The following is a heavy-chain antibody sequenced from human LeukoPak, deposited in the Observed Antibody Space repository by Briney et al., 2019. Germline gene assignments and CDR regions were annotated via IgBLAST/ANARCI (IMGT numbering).Heavy chain of an antibody. J-gene: IGHJ4*02. CDR2: INHSGGST. Sequence: ASVKVSCKACIYTFTTYYFHWVRQAPGQGLEWMGIINHSGGSTSYAQKFQDRVTMTRDTSTSTLYMELTSLRSEDTAVYYCARDVSGGNCLFDYWGQGTLVTVSS. CDR3: ARDVSGGNCLFDY. D-gene: IGHD2-15*01. V-gene: IGHV1-46*01. CDR1: IYTFTTYY.